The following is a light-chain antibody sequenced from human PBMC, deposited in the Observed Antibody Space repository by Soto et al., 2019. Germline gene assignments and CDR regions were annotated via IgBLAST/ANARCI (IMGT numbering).Light chain of an antibody. Sequence: QSALTQPASVSGSPGQSITISCTGTSSDVGGYNYVSWYQQHPGKAPKLMIYDVSNRPSGVSNRFSGSKSGNTASLTISGLQADDEADYYCSSYRSRSTLLYVFGTGTKLTVL. CDR1: SSDVGGYNY. CDR3: SSYRSRSTLLYV. J-gene: IGLJ1*01. V-gene: IGLV2-14*01. CDR2: DVS.